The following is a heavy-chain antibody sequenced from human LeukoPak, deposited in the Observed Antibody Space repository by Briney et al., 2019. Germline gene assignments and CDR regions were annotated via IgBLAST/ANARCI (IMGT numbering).Heavy chain of an antibody. CDR1: GGSFSGYY. J-gene: IGHJ5*02. Sequence: SETLSLTCAVYGGSFSGYYWSWIRQPPGKGLEWIGEINHSGSTNYNPSLKSRVTISVDTSKNQFSLKLTSVTAADTAVYYCARLVPPGWFDPWGQGTLVTVSS. CDR3: ARLVPPGWFDP. V-gene: IGHV4-34*01. CDR2: INHSGST.